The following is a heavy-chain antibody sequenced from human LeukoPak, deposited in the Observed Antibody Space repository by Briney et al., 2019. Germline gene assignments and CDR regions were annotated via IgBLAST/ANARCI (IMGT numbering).Heavy chain of an antibody. Sequence: SETLSLTCAVSAYSISSSNWWGWIRQPPGKGLEWTGYIHTSGRTYYNPSLKSRVTMSVDTSKNQFSLNLSSVTAVDTAVYYCATKGDGYYAFDIWGQGTMVTVSS. CDR1: AYSISSSNW. CDR2: IHTSGRT. J-gene: IGHJ3*02. V-gene: IGHV4-28*01. CDR3: ATKGDGYYAFDI. D-gene: IGHD5-24*01.